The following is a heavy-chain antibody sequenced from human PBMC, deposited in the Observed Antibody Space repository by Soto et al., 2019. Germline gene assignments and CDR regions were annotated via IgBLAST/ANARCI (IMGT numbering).Heavy chain of an antibody. CDR3: ARWEGLGYYYYYMDA. J-gene: IGHJ6*03. D-gene: IGHD1-26*01. CDR2: IYYSGST. V-gene: IGHV4-59*08. Sequence: SETLSLTCTVSGGSISSYYWSWIRQPPGKGLEWIGYIYYSGSTNYNPSLKSRVTISVDTSKNQFSLKLSSVTAADTAVYYCARWEGLGYYYYYMDAWGKGTTVTVSS. CDR1: GGSISSYY.